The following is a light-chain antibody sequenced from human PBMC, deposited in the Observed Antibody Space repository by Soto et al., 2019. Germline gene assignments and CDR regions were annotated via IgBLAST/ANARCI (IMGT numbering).Light chain of an antibody. CDR3: QQYYSYPF. Sequence: AIRMTQSPSSLSASTGDRVTITCRASQGISSYLAWYQQKPGKAPKLLSYAASTLQSGVPSRFSGSGSGTDFTLTISCLQSEDFATYYCQQYYSYPFFGPGTKVDIK. V-gene: IGKV1-8*01. J-gene: IGKJ3*01. CDR1: QGISSY. CDR2: AAS.